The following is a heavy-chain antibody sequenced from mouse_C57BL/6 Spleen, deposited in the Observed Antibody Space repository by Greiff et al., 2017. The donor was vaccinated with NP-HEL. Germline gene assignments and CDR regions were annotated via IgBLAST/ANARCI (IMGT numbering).Heavy chain of an antibody. CDR3: ARQELIHYYGLDY. V-gene: IGHV5-6*01. Sequence: EVQLVESGGDLVKPGGSLKLSCAASGFTFSSYGMSWVRQTPDKRLEWVATISSGGSYTYYPDSVKGRFTISRDNAKNTLYLQMSSLKSEDTAMYYCARQELIHYYGLDYWGQGTTLTVSS. CDR2: ISSGGSYT. D-gene: IGHD1-2*01. J-gene: IGHJ2*01. CDR1: GFTFSSYG.